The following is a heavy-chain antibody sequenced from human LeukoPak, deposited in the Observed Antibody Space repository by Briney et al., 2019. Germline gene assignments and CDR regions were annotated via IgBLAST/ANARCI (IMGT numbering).Heavy chain of an antibody. J-gene: IGHJ4*02. Sequence: ASVKVSCKASGYTLTDHYIHWVRQAPGQGLEWMGRINPNSGVANYAQKFQGRVTMTRDTSISTAYMELSSLTSDDTAVYYCASVAAVGQTRDYWGQGTLVTVSS. V-gene: IGHV1-2*06. CDR3: ASVAAVGQTRDY. CDR1: GYTLTDHY. D-gene: IGHD6-13*01. CDR2: INPNSGVA.